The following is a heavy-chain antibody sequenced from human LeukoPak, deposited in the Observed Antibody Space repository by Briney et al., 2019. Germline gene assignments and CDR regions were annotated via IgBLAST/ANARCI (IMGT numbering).Heavy chain of an antibody. CDR1: GFTFSSYS. V-gene: IGHV3-48*02. CDR3: ATARGYGGYDSV. D-gene: IGHD5-12*01. Sequence: GSLRLSCAASGFTFSSYSMNWVRQVPGKGLEWVSYISSSRSTIDYADSVKGRFTISRDNAKNSLYLQMNCLRDEDTAVYYCATARGYGGYDSVWGQGALVTVSS. J-gene: IGHJ4*02. CDR2: ISSSRSTI.